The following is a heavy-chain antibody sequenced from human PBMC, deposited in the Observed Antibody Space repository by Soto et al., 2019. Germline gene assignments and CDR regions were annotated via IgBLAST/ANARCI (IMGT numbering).Heavy chain of an antibody. J-gene: IGHJ4*02. CDR3: ARLGHPGH. V-gene: IGHV1-69*01. CDR2: VIPILGTA. CDR1: GGSLRNSV. Sequence: QVQLVQSGAEVKKPGSSVKVSCTASGGSLRNSVISWVRQAPAQRLEWMGGVIPILGTANYAQKFQGRVTMTADEAPSTAYMDLSSLSPDDTAVYYCARLGHPGHWGPGTLVIVSS.